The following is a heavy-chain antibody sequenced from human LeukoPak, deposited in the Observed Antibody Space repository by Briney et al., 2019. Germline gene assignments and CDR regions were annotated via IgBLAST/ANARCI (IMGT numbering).Heavy chain of an antibody. V-gene: IGHV4-34*01. CDR3: ASNYDILTGYLY. J-gene: IGHJ4*02. D-gene: IGHD3-9*01. CDR2: INHSGST. Sequence: SETLSLTCAVYGGSFSGYYWSWIRQPPGKGLEWIGEINHSGSTNYNPSLKSRVTMSVDTSKDQFSLKLSSVTAADTAVYYCASNYDILTGYLYWGQGTLVTVSS. CDR1: GGSFSGYY.